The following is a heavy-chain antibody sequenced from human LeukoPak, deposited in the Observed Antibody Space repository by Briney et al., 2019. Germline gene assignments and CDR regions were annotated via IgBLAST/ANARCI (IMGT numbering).Heavy chain of an antibody. CDR3: AREGGGGIDY. V-gene: IGHV4-59*01. CDR1: GGPIGSYY. D-gene: IGHD2-15*01. J-gene: IGHJ4*02. Sequence: SVTLSLNCTVSGGPIGSYYWSWIRQPPGKGMEWIGYIYYSGSTNYNPSLKSRVTISVDTSKNQFSLKLSSVTAADTAVYYCAREGGGGIDYWGQGTLVTVSS. CDR2: IYYSGST.